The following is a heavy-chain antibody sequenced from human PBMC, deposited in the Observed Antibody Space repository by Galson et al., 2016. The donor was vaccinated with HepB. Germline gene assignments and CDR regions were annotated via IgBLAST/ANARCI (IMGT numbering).Heavy chain of an antibody. CDR3: ARGYYDNSFDY. CDR1: GFTFTSYS. Sequence: SLRLSCAASGFTFTSYSMSWVRQAPGKGLEWVSFIGGFSSPVYYADSVKGRFTISRDNDRTSLYLQMSSLRDEDTAVYYCARGYYDNSFDYLGQGALVTVS. CDR2: IGGFSSPV. J-gene: IGHJ4*01. D-gene: IGHD3-9*01. V-gene: IGHV3-48*02.